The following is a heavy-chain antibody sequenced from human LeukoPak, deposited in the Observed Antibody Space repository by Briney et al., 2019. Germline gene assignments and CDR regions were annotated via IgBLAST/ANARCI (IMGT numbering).Heavy chain of an antibody. CDR2: IYYSGST. Sequence: SETLSLTCTVSGGSISSGGYYWSWIRQHPGKGLEWIGYIYYSGSTYYNPSLKSRVTISVDTSKNQFSLKLSSVTAADTAVCYCARASLIAVFDPWGQGTLVTVSS. D-gene: IGHD6-19*01. V-gene: IGHV4-31*03. J-gene: IGHJ5*02. CDR1: GGSISSGGYY. CDR3: ARASLIAVFDP.